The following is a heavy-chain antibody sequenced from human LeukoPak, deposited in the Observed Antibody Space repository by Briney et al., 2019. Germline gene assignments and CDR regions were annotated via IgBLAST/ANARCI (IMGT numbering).Heavy chain of an antibody. D-gene: IGHD3-3*01. CDR2: ISSSSYI. V-gene: IGHV3-21*01. J-gene: IGHJ4*02. Sequence: GGSLRLSCAASGFTFSSYSMNWVRQAPGKGLEWVSSISSSSYIYYADSVKGRFTISRDNAKNSLYLQMNSLRAEDTAVYYCASSHRYDFWSGYLVDDYWGQGTLVTVSS. CDR3: ASSHRYDFWSGYLVDDY. CDR1: GFTFSSYS.